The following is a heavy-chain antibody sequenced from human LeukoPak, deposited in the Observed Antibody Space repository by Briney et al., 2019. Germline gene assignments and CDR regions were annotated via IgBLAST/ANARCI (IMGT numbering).Heavy chain of an antibody. CDR2: ISYDGSNK. J-gene: IGHJ4*02. D-gene: IGHD1-26*01. V-gene: IGHV3-30*18. CDR3: ANSGSYWNYFDY. CDR1: GFTFSDYG. Sequence: GGSLRLSCAASGFTFSDYGMHWVRQAPGKGLEWVAVISYDGSNKYYADSVKGRFTISRDNSKNTLYLQMNSLRAEDTAVYYCANSGSYWNYFDYWGQGTLVTVSS.